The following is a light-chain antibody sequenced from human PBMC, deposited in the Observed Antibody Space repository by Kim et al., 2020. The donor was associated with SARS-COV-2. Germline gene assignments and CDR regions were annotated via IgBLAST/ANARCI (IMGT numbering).Light chain of an antibody. CDR2: CKN. V-gene: IGLV3-19*01. J-gene: IGLJ3*02. CDR1: SLRSYY. Sequence: VSFRQTLSVTCQRDSLRSYYASLYQQKPGQAPLLVIYCKNNRPSRIPDRVSGSNSGNTASLAITGAQAEDEADYYCHSRDSSNNHLFGGGTQLTVL. CDR3: HSRDSSNNHL.